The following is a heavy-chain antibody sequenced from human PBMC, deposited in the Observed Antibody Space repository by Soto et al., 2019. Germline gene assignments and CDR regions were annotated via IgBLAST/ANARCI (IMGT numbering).Heavy chain of an antibody. CDR1: GFTFSSYA. CDR2: ISYDGSNK. Sequence: QVQLVESGGGVVQPGRSLRLSCAASGFTFSSYAMHWVRQAPGKGLEWVAVISYDGSNKYYADSVKGRFTISRDNSKNTLYLQMNSLRAEDTAVYYCARDFDYWGQGTLSPSPQ. J-gene: IGHJ4*02. CDR3: ARDFDY. V-gene: IGHV3-30-3*01.